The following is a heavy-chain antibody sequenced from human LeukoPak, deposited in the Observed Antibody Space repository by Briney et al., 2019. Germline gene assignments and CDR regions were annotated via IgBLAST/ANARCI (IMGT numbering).Heavy chain of an antibody. CDR3: ARDLVTPGD. CDR1: GFTFSSYA. V-gene: IGHV3-33*08. J-gene: IGHJ4*02. CDR2: IWYDGSNK. D-gene: IGHD3-9*01. Sequence: GGSLRLSCAASGFTFSSYAMSWVRQAPGKGLEWVAVIWYDGSNKYYADSVKGRFTISRDNSKNTLHLQMNSLRAEDTAVYYCARDLVTPGDWGQGTLVTVSS.